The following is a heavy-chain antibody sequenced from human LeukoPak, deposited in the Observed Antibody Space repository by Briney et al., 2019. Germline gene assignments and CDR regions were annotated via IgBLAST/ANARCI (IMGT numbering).Heavy chain of an antibody. CDR2: ISGSGNST. Sequence: GGSLRLSCAASGFTFNSYGMSWVRQAPGKGLEWVSAISGSGNSTYYAGSVKGRFTISRDNSRNTLFLQMNSLKAEDTALYHCAKDLFTVTTRGFDYWGQGALVTVSS. D-gene: IGHD4-17*01. CDR3: AKDLFTVTTRGFDY. J-gene: IGHJ4*02. CDR1: GFTFNSYG. V-gene: IGHV3-23*01.